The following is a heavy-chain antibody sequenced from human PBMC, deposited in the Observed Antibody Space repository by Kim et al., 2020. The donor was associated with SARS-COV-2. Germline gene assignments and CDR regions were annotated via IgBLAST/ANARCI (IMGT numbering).Heavy chain of an antibody. V-gene: IGHV1-8*01. CDR3: ARSVVRGVTTPGY. Sequence: YAQKFQGRVNMTRNTAISTAYMELSSLRSEDTAVYYCARSVVRGVTTPGYWGQGTLVTVSS. J-gene: IGHJ4*02. D-gene: IGHD3-10*01.